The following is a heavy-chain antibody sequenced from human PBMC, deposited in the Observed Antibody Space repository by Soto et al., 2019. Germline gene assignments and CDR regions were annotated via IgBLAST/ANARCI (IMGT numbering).Heavy chain of an antibody. V-gene: IGHV1-69*13. CDR2: IIPIFGTA. CDR3: ASPLKYYYDSSGYFQFDY. Sequence: GASVKVSCKASGGTFSSYAISWVRQAPGQGLEWMGGIIPIFGTANYAQKFQGRVTITADESTSTAYMELSSLRSEDTAVYYCASPLKYYYDSSGYFQFDYWGPGTLVTVSS. CDR1: GGTFSSYA. J-gene: IGHJ4*02. D-gene: IGHD3-22*01.